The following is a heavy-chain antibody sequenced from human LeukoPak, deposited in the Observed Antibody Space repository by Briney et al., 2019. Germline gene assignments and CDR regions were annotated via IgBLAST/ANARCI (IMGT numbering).Heavy chain of an antibody. CDR3: ARGNGDLRY. V-gene: IGHV5-51*01. CDR2: IYPGDSDI. CDR1: GYSFTSYW. Sequence: GESLKISCKGSGYSFTSYWIAWVRQMPGKGLEWMGIIYPGDSDIRYSPFFQGQVTISADKSSGTANLQWSSLKASDTAMYYCARGNGDLRYWGQGTLVTVSS. J-gene: IGHJ4*02. D-gene: IGHD4-17*01.